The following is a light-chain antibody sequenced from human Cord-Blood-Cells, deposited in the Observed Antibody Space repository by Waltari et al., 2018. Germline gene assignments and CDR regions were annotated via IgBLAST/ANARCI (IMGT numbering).Light chain of an antibody. J-gene: IGKJ1*01. Sequence: EIGMTQSPATLSVSPGERATLCCRASQSVSSNLAWYQQKPGQAPRLLIYGASTRATGIPARFSGSGSGTEFTLTISSLQSEDFAVYYCQQYNNWWTFGQGTKVEIK. CDR3: QQYNNWWT. V-gene: IGKV3-15*01. CDR1: QSVSSN. CDR2: GAS.